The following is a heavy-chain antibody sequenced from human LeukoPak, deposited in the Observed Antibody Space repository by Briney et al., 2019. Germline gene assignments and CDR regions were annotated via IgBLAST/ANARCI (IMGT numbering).Heavy chain of an antibody. V-gene: IGHV4-34*01. CDR2: INHSGST. Sequence: SETLSLTCAVYGGSFSGYYWSWIRQPPGKGLEWIGEINHSGSTNYNPSLKSRVTISVDTSKNQFSLKLSSVTAADTAVYYCARSKYYYGSGSYYKVGYYYYGMDVWGQGTVVTVSS. J-gene: IGHJ6*02. CDR1: GGSFSGYY. CDR3: ARSKYYYGSGSYYKVGYYYYGMDV. D-gene: IGHD3-10*01.